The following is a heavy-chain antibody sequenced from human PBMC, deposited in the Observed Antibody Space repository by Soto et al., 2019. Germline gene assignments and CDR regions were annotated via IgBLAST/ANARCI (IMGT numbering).Heavy chain of an antibody. Sequence: EVQLVESGGGLVKPGGSLRLSCAASGFTFSNAWMNWVRQAPGKGLEWVGRIKSKTDGGTTDYAAPVKGRFTISRDDSKNTLHLQMNSLNTEDTAVYYCTTSFGELLVYYYGMDVWGQGTTVTVSS. CDR1: GFTFSNAW. CDR2: IKSKTDGGTT. V-gene: IGHV3-15*07. D-gene: IGHD3-10*01. CDR3: TTSFGELLVYYYGMDV. J-gene: IGHJ6*02.